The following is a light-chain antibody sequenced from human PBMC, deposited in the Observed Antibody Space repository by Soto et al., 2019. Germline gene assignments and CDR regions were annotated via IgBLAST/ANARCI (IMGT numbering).Light chain of an antibody. Sequence: QSALTQPASVSGSPGQSIAISCTGSSSDIGIYKYVSWYQQHPGKVPKLIIYEVTNRPSGVPDRFSGSKSGNTASLTISGLQAEVEADYYCCSYAGSYTYVFGTGTKLTVL. V-gene: IGLV2-11*01. CDR2: EVT. CDR3: CSYAGSYTYV. J-gene: IGLJ1*01. CDR1: SSDIGIYKY.